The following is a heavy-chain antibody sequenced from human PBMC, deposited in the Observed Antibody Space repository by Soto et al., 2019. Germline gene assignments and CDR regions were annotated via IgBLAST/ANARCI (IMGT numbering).Heavy chain of an antibody. CDR3: AIVWGGAFDI. CDR1: GGSISSYY. D-gene: IGHD3-10*01. Sequence: QVQLQESGPGLVKPSETLSLTCTVSGGSISSYYWSWIRQPPGKGLEWIGYIYYSGSTNYNPSPKSRVTISVDTSKNQFSLKLSSVTAADTAVYYCAIVWGGAFDIWGQGTMVTVSS. J-gene: IGHJ3*02. CDR2: IYYSGST. V-gene: IGHV4-59*01.